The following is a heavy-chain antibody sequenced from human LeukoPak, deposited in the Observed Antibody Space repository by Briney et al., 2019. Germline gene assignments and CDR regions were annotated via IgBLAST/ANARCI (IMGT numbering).Heavy chain of an antibody. CDR3: ARDSRIAVADYYYYYMDV. D-gene: IGHD6-19*01. CDR2: INHSGST. V-gene: IGHV4-34*01. CDR1: GGSFSGYY. J-gene: IGHJ6*03. Sequence: SETLSLTCAAYGGSFSGYYWSWIRQPPGKGLEWIGEINHSGSTNYNPSLKSRVTISVDTSKNQFSLKLSSVTAADTAVYYCARDSRIAVADYYYYYMDVWGKGTTVTVSS.